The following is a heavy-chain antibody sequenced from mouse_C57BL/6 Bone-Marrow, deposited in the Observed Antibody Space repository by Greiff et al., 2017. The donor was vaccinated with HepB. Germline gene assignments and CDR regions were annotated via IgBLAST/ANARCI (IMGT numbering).Heavy chain of an antibody. J-gene: IGHJ4*01. Sequence: EVQWVESGGGLVKPGGSLKLSCAASGFTFSSYAMSWVRQTPEKRLEWVATISDGGSYTYYPDNVKGRFTISRDNANNNLYLQMSHLKSEDTAMYYCARDDRYEGAMDYWGQGTSVTVSS. CDR3: ARDDRYEGAMDY. CDR2: ISDGGSYT. D-gene: IGHD2-3*01. CDR1: GFTFSSYA. V-gene: IGHV5-4*01.